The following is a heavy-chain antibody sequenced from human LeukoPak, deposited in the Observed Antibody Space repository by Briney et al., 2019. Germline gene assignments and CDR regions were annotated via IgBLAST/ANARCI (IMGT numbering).Heavy chain of an antibody. CDR1: GFTFSSYE. V-gene: IGHV3-48*03. CDR3: AELGITMIGGF. Sequence: GGSLRLSCAASGFTFSSYEMNWVRKAPGKGLEWVSYISSSGSTIYYADSVKGRFTISRDNAKNSLYLQMNSLRAEDTAVYDCAELGITMIGGFWGKGTTVTISS. J-gene: IGHJ6*04. CDR2: ISSSGSTI. D-gene: IGHD3-10*02.